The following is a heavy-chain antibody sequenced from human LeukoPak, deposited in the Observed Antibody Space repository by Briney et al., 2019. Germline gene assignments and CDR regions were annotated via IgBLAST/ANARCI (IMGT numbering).Heavy chain of an antibody. CDR1: GYTFTSYD. D-gene: IGHD4-17*01. V-gene: IGHV1-69*04. CDR2: IIPILGIA. J-gene: IGHJ4*02. CDR3: ARSSRRPGDYDY. Sequence: SVKVSCKASGYTFTSYDINWVRQAPGQGLEWMGRIIPILGIANYAQKFQGRVTITADKSTSTAYMELSSLRSEDTAVYYCARSSRRPGDYDYWGQGTLVTVSS.